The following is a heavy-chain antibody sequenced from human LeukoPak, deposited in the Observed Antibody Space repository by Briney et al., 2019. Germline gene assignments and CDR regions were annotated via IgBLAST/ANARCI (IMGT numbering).Heavy chain of an antibody. J-gene: IGHJ5*02. D-gene: IGHD6-13*01. CDR1: GYSLTNYY. Sequence: ASVKVSCKASGYSLTNYYMHWVRQAPGQGLEWVGLISPYGGSTNYAQRFQGRVDITRDTSTSTINMELSGLRSEDTATYYCARGDKQLVFERRKGGFDPWGQGTLVTVSS. V-gene: IGHV1-46*01. CDR3: ARGDKQLVFERRKGGFDP. CDR2: ISPYGGST.